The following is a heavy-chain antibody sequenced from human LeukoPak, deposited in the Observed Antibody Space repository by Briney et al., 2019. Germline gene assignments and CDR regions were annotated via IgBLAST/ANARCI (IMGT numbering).Heavy chain of an antibody. CDR2: IWYDGSNK. CDR3: ARVTYYDFWSGYPQYGMDV. J-gene: IGHJ6*02. CDR1: GFTFSSYG. Sequence: GTSLRLSCAASGFTFSSYGMHCVRQPPGNGLGWVAAIWYDGSNKYYAETVKGRFTISRDNSTNTLYLQMNRLRAEDTAVYYCARVTYYDFWSGYPQYGMDVWGQGTTVTVSS. D-gene: IGHD3-3*01. V-gene: IGHV3-33*01.